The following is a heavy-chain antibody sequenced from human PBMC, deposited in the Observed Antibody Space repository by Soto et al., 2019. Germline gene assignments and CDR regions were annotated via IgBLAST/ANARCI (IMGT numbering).Heavy chain of an antibody. V-gene: IGHV4-39*01. CDR2: IYYSGST. D-gene: IGHD3-3*01. Sequence: SETLSLTCTVSGGSISSSSYYWGWIRQPPGKGLEWIGSIYYSGSTYYNPSLKSRVTISVDTSKNQFSLKLSSVTAADTAVYYCARGGYDFWSGYPSYYYYYGMDVWGQGNTVT. J-gene: IGHJ6*02. CDR1: GGSISSSSYY. CDR3: ARGGYDFWSGYPSYYYYYGMDV.